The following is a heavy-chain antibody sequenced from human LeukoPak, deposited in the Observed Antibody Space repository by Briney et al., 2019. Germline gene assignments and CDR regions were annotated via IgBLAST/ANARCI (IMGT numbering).Heavy chain of an antibody. Sequence: PGGSLRLSCAASGFTFDDYGMSWVRQAPGKGLEWVSGINWNGGSTGYADSVKGRFTISRDNAKNSLYLQMNSLRAEDTALYYCARTAYYYDSSGYHGGFDYWGQGTLVTVSS. CDR2: INWNGGST. D-gene: IGHD3-22*01. J-gene: IGHJ4*02. V-gene: IGHV3-20*04. CDR3: ARTAYYYDSSGYHGGFDY. CDR1: GFTFDDYG.